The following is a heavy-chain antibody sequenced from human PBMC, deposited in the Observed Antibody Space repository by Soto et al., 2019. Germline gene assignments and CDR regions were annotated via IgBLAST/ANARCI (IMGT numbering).Heavy chain of an antibody. CDR1: GFTFSSYA. J-gene: IGHJ4*02. V-gene: IGHV3-23*01. CDR3: AKPRDGYSYGGFDC. CDR2: IRGSGGST. Sequence: PGGSLRLSCAASGFTFSSYAMSWVRQAPGKGLEWVSTIRGSGGSTYYADSVKGRFTISRDDSKNTLYLQLYNLRAEDTAVYYCAKPRDGYSYGGFDCWGQGTLFTVSS. D-gene: IGHD4-4*01.